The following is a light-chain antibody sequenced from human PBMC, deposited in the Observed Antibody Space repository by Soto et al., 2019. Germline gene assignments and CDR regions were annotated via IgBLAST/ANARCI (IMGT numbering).Light chain of an antibody. J-gene: IGKJ5*01. CDR2: AAS. CDR3: QQLNDYPLT. Sequence: DIQLTQSPSFLSASVGDRVTITCRASQGISSYLAWYQQKPGNAPKLLIYAASTLQSGVPSRFSGSGSGTEFTLTISSLQPEDFATYYCQQLNDYPLTFGQGTRLEIK. V-gene: IGKV1-9*01. CDR1: QGISSY.